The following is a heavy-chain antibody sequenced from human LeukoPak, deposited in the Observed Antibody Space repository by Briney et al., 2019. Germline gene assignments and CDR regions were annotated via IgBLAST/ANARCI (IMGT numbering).Heavy chain of an antibody. CDR2: IYTSGST. J-gene: IGHJ4*02. Sequence: SETLSLTCAVYGGSFSGYYWSWIRQPAGKGLEWIGRIYTSGSTNYNPSLKSRVTMSVDTSKNHFSLKLSSVTAADTAVYYCARADGDGYAYYYFDYWGQGTLVTVSS. CDR1: GGSFSGYY. D-gene: IGHD5-24*01. V-gene: IGHV4-59*10. CDR3: ARADGDGYAYYYFDY.